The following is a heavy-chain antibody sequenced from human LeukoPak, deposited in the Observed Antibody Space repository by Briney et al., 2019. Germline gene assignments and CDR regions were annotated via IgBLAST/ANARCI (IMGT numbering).Heavy chain of an antibody. J-gene: IGHJ4*02. D-gene: IGHD5-24*01. Sequence: GGSLRFSCAACGFTFSSYAVHWVRQARGKGLEWVAVISFDGSNKYYADSVKGRFTISRDNAKNSLYLQMNSLRAEDTAVFYCARGVGDGYNLNWGQGTLVTVSS. CDR3: ARGVGDGYNLN. V-gene: IGHV3-30*04. CDR2: ISFDGSNK. CDR1: GFTFSSYA.